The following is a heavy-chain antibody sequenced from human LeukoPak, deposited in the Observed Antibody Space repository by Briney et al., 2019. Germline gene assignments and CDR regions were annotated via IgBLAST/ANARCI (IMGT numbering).Heavy chain of an antibody. J-gene: IGHJ5*01. V-gene: IGHV3-23*01. Sequence: GGSLRLSCAASGFTFSTYAMSWVRQAPGKGLEWVSAISASGGTTYYADSVKGRFTISRDNSKNTLYLQMNSLRAEDTAVYYCAKEPREYCSSTSCPNWFDSWGQGILVTVSS. CDR1: GFTFSTYA. CDR3: AKEPREYCSSTSCPNWFDS. D-gene: IGHD2-2*01. CDR2: ISASGGTT.